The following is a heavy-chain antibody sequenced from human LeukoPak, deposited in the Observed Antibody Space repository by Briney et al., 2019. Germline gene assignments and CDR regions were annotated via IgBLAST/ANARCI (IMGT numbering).Heavy chain of an antibody. CDR2: SWYDGSIK. J-gene: IGHJ3*02. V-gene: IGHV3-33*01. Sequence: QPGGSLRLSCAASGFTFSTYGMHWVRQAPGKGREWVAVSWYDGSIKYYADSVKGRFTISRDNSKTTLYLQMSSLRAEDTAVYYCARAVSPFDIWGQGTIVIVSS. CDR1: GFTFSTYG. D-gene: IGHD3-22*01. CDR3: ARAVSPFDI.